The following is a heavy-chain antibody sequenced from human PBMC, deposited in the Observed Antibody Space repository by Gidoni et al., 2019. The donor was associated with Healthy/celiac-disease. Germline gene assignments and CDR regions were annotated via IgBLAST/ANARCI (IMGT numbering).Heavy chain of an antibody. V-gene: IGHV4-34*01. CDR2: INHSGST. CDR1: GGSFSGYY. CDR3: ARDQSSSLHY. D-gene: IGHD6-6*01. J-gene: IGHJ4*02. Sequence: QVQLQQWGAGLLKPSETLSINCAVYGGSFSGYYWSWIRQPPGKWQGLIGEINHSGSTNYNPSLKSRVTISVDTSKNQFSLKLSSVTAADTSVYYCARDQSSSLHYWGQGTLVTVSS.